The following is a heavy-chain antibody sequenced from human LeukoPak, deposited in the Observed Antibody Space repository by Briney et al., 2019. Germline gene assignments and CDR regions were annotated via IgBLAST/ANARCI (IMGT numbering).Heavy chain of an antibody. Sequence: ASVKVSCKASGYTFTSYGISWVRQAPGQGLEWMGWISAYNGNTNYAQKLQGRVTMTTDTSTSTAYMELRSLRSEDTAVYYCARDPSGSGSYYYYYGMDVWGQGTTVTVSS. V-gene: IGHV1-18*01. J-gene: IGHJ6*02. D-gene: IGHD3-10*01. CDR2: ISAYNGNT. CDR1: GYTFTSYG. CDR3: ARDPSGSGSYYYYYGMDV.